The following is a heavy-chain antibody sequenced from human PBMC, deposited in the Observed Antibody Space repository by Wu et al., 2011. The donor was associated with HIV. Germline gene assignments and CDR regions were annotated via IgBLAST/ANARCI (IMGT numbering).Heavy chain of an antibody. CDR1: GYTFSDYY. CDR2: INPNSGGT. J-gene: IGHJ4*02. V-gene: IGHV1-2*02. D-gene: IGHD4-11*01. Sequence: QVQLVQSGAEVKKPGASVKVSCKASGYTFSDYYMHWVRQAPGQGLEWMGWINPNSGGTDFAPKFQGRLTMTRDTSTSSVYMELSGLRSDDTAIYYCAREAAVIGKNFDYWGQGAWSPSPQ. CDR3: AREAAVIGKNFDY.